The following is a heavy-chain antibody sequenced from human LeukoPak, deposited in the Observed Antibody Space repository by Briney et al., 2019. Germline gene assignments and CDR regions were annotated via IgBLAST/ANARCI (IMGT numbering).Heavy chain of an antibody. CDR1: EYSFTDYY. CDR3: ARSALRFFDWAAVSDY. J-gene: IGHJ4*02. CDR2: VNPHSGGT. V-gene: IGHV1-2*02. D-gene: IGHD3-9*01. Sequence: ASVKVSCKASEYSFTDYYIHWVRQAPGQGLEWMGWVNPHSGGTNYAQKFQGRVTMTRDTSISTAYMELSRLRYDDTAVYYCARSALRFFDWAAVSDYWGQGTQVTVSS.